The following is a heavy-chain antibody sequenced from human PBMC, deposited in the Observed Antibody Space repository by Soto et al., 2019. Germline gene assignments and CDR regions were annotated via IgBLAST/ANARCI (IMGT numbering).Heavy chain of an antibody. J-gene: IGHJ4*02. CDR3: ARDWTHYDSSGPGDY. D-gene: IGHD3-22*01. Sequence: GASVKVSCKASGYTFTGYYMHWVRQAPGQRLEWMGWINAGNGDTKYSQKFQGRVTITRDTSAITAYMELSSLRSEDTAVYYCARDWTHYDSSGPGDYWGQGTLVTVSS. CDR1: GYTFTGYY. V-gene: IGHV1-3*01. CDR2: INAGNGDT.